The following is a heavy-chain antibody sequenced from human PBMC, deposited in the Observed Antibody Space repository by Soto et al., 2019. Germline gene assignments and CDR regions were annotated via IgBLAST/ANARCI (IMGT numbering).Heavy chain of an antibody. CDR2: ISYDGSNK. Sequence: QVQLVESGGGVVQPGRSLRLSCAASGFTFSSYGMHWVRQAPGKGLEGVAVISYDGSNKYYADSVKGRFTISRDNSKNTLYLQMNSLRAEDTAVYYCAKDGARAVSDYWGQGTLVTVSS. J-gene: IGHJ4*02. CDR3: AKDGARAVSDY. D-gene: IGHD3-16*01. V-gene: IGHV3-30*18. CDR1: GFTFSSYG.